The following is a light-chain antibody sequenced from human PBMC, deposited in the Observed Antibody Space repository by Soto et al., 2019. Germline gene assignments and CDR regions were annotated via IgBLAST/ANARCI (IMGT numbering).Light chain of an antibody. CDR1: QSVSSY. Sequence: EIVLTQSPATLSLSPGERATLSCRASQSVSSYLAWYQQKPGQAPRLLIYDASNRATGIPARFSGSGSETDFTLTISSLEPEDFAVYYCQQRSIFGGGTKVEIK. J-gene: IGKJ4*01. CDR2: DAS. V-gene: IGKV3-11*01. CDR3: QQRSI.